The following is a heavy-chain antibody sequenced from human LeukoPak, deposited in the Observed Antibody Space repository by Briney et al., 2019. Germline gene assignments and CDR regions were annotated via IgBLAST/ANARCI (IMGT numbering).Heavy chain of an antibody. CDR1: GGSFSGYY. CDR3: ARGQRAFDI. Sequence: TETLSLTCAAYGGSFSGYYWSWTRQPPGKGLEWIGEINHSGFINYNPSLKSRVIISADTSKIQFSLKLTSVTAADTAVYYCARGQRAFDIWGQGTMVTVSS. CDR2: INHSGFI. J-gene: IGHJ3*02. V-gene: IGHV4-34*01.